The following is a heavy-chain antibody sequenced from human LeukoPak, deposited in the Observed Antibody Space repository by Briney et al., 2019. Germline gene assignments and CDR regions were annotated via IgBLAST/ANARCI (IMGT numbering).Heavy chain of an antibody. CDR1: GGSISSYY. J-gene: IGHJ5*02. CDR3: ARPRFLSWFDP. V-gene: IGHV4-59*12. D-gene: IGHD3-10*01. CDR2: IYYSGST. Sequence: PSETLSLTCTVSGGSISSYYWSWIRQPPGKGLEWIGYIYYSGSTNYNPSLKSRVTISVDTSKNQFSLKLSSVTAADTAVYYCARPRFLSWFDPWGQGTLVTVSS.